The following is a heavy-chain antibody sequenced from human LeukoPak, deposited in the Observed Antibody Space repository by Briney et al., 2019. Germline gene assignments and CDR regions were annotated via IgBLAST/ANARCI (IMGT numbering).Heavy chain of an antibody. D-gene: IGHD3-3*01. CDR1: GGSISSSSYY. J-gene: IGHJ4*02. CDR2: IYYSGST. CDR3: AREAGSITIFGVRGGYFDY. Sequence: PSETLSLTCTVSGGSISSSSYYWGWIRQPPGKGLEWIGSIYYSGSTNYNPSLKSRVTISVDTSKNQFSLKLSSVTAADTAVYYCAREAGSITIFGVRGGYFDYWGQGTLVTVSS. V-gene: IGHV4-39*07.